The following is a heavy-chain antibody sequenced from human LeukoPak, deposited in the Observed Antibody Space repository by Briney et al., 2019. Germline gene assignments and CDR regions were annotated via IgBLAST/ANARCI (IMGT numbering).Heavy chain of an antibody. CDR2: ISSSSTI. D-gene: IGHD1-14*01. Sequence: PGGSLRLSCAASGFTFSSYSMNWVRQAPGKGLEWVSYISSSSTIYYADSVKGRFTISRDNAKNSLYLQMDSLRADDTAMYYCAKGKVNHLGGLDYWGQGTLVTVSS. J-gene: IGHJ4*02. V-gene: IGHV3-48*01. CDR1: GFTFSSYS. CDR3: AKGKVNHLGGLDY.